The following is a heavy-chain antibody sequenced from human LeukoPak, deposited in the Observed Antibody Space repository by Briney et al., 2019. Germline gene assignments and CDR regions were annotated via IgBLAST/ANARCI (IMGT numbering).Heavy chain of an antibody. CDR3: ARRRDFIDY. CDR2: IKQGGSEK. J-gene: IGHJ4*02. CDR1: GFTFNSHW. D-gene: IGHD3/OR15-3a*01. V-gene: IGHV3-7*01. Sequence: PGGSLRLSCAASGFTFNSHWMTWVRQAPGKGLEWVASIKQGGSEKYYADSVKGRFTVSRDDAKNSLYFQMNSLSADDTAVYYCARRRDFIDYWGQGTLVTVSS.